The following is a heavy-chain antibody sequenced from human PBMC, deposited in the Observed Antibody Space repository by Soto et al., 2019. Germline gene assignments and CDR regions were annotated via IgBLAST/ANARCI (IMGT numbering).Heavy chain of an antibody. D-gene: IGHD3-10*01. CDR1: GFTFSSYA. Sequence: EVQLLESGGGLVQPGGSLRLSCAASGFTFSSYAMSWVRQAPGKGLEWVSAISGSGGSTYYADSVKGRFTISRDNSKNTLYLQMNSLRAEDTAVYYCAKDLIGPGLGFAPQSPEILDYWGQGTLVTVSS. CDR2: ISGSGGST. V-gene: IGHV3-23*01. CDR3: AKDLIGPGLGFAPQSPEILDY. J-gene: IGHJ4*02.